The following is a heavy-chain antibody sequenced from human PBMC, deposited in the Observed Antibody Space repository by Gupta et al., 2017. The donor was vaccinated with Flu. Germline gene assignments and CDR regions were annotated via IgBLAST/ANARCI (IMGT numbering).Heavy chain of an antibody. J-gene: IGHJ1*01. D-gene: IGHD3-10*01. CDR2: ISGGGDNT. CDR1: SGSCA. Sequence: SGSCAFGWVRQAPGTGLEWVSAISGGGDNTYYADSVKGRFTISRDNSKSTLYLQMNSLRAEDTAGYYCAQDSMVWGVIIPNWGQGTLVT. V-gene: IGHV3-23*01. CDR3: AQDSMVWGVIIPN.